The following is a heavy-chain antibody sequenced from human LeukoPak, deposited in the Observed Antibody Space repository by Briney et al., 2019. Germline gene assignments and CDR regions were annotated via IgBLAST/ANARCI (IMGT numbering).Heavy chain of an antibody. CDR3: AKDPAMDYHDNTGFYYWYFED. CDR1: GFTFSSYA. J-gene: IGHJ1*01. Sequence: GGSLRLSCAASGFTFSSYAMHWVRQAPGKGLEWVSFISGSGSNKHYADSVKGRFTISRDNSKNTLYLQMNSLRADDTAVYYCAKDPAMDYHDNTGFYYWYFEDWGQGTLVTVSS. V-gene: IGHV3-23*01. D-gene: IGHD3-22*01. CDR2: ISGSGSNK.